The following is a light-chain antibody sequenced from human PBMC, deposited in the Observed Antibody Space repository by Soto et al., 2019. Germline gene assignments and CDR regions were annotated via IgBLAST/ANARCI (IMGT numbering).Light chain of an antibody. J-gene: IGLJ1*01. CDR2: EDN. CDR3: QAWDSSTHYG. Sequence: SYELTQPPSVSVSPGQTASIPCSGDKLGDKYASWYQQRPGQSPVVVIYEDNKRPSGIPERFSGSNSGNTATLTISGTQATDEADYYCQAWDSSTHYGFGTGTKVTVL. CDR1: KLGDKY. V-gene: IGLV3-1*01.